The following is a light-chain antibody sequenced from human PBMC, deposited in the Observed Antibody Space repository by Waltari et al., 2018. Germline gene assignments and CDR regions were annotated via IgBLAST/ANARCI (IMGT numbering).Light chain of an antibody. CDR3: QQYNNWPGT. Sequence: EMLMTQFPATLSVSPGERANLSCRASQSVSSKLAWYQQRPGQAPRLLIYDASTRATGIPARFSGSGSGTDFTLTISSLQSEDFAVYYCQQYNNWPGTFGRGTKVEIK. CDR2: DAS. V-gene: IGKV3-15*01. CDR1: QSVSSK. J-gene: IGKJ1*01.